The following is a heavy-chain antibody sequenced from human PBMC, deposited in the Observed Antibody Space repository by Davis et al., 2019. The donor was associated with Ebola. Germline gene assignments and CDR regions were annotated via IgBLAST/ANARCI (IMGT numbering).Heavy chain of an antibody. CDR2: IWYDGSNK. Sequence: GGSLRLSCAASGFTFSSYGMHWVRQAPGKGLEWVAVIWYDGSNKYYADSVKGRFTISRDNSKNTLYLQMNSLRAEDTAVYYCARAQGVRYGSLDYWGQGTLVTVSS. V-gene: IGHV3-33*01. CDR1: GFTFSSYG. CDR3: ARAQGVRYGSLDY. J-gene: IGHJ4*02. D-gene: IGHD4-17*01.